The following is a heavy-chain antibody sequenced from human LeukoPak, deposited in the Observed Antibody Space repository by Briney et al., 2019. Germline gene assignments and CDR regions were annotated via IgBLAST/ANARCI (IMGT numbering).Heavy chain of an antibody. D-gene: IGHD6-19*01. J-gene: IGHJ6*02. CDR2: ISAYTGNT. V-gene: IGHV1-18*01. CDR1: GYTFTSYA. CDR3: ARESSSGWGDNYYYGMDV. Sequence: ASVKVSCKASGYTFTSYAISWVRQSPGQALEWMGWISAYTGNTNYAQNVQGRVTMTTDTSTTTAYMELRSLRSDDTGMYYCARESSSGWGDNYYYGMDVWGPGTTVTVS.